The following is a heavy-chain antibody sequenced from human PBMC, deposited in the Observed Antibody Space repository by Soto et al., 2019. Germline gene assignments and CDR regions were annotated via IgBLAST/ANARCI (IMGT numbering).Heavy chain of an antibody. Sequence: GGSLRLSCAASGFTFSSYSMNWVRQAPGKGLEWVSSISSSSYIYYADSVKGRFTISRDNAKNSLYLRMNSLRAEDTAVYYCARDMGHGYGDYYYYYGMDVWGQGTTVTVSS. J-gene: IGHJ6*02. CDR1: GFTFSSYS. CDR2: ISSSSYI. CDR3: ARDMGHGYGDYYYYYGMDV. D-gene: IGHD4-17*01. V-gene: IGHV3-21*01.